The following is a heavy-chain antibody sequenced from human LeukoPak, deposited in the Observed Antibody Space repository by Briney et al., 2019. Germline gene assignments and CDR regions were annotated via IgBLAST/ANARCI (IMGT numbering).Heavy chain of an antibody. CDR3: ASGALERYSGSYTAY. CDR1: GFTFSSYS. D-gene: IGHD1-26*01. J-gene: IGHJ4*02. V-gene: IGHV3-21*01. CDR2: ISSSSYI. Sequence: PGRSLRLSCAASGFTFSSYSMNWVRQAPGKGLEWVSSISSSSYIYYADSVKGRFTISRDNAKNSLYLQMNSLRAEDTAVYYCASGALERYSGSYTAYWGQGTLVTVSS.